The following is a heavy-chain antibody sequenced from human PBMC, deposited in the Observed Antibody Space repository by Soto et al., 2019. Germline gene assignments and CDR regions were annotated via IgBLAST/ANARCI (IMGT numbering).Heavy chain of an antibody. V-gene: IGHV3-33*05. Sequence: GGSLRLSCAASGFSFSNYAMHWVRQAPGKGLEWLAIISYDGDNEYYADSVKGRFTISRDNAKNTLYLQMNSLRAEDTAVYYCAYGSGSPRFDPWGQGTLVTVSS. J-gene: IGHJ5*02. CDR3: AYGSGSPRFDP. D-gene: IGHD3-10*01. CDR2: ISYDGDNE. CDR1: GFSFSNYA.